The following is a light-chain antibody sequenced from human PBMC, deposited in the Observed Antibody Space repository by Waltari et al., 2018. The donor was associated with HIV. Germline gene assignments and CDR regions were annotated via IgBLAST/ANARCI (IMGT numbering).Light chain of an antibody. CDR3: SSHTSSTTRV. CDR2: EVT. CDR1: SSDVGGYNY. V-gene: IGLV2-14*01. J-gene: IGLJ3*02. Sequence: QSALTQPASVSGSPGQSITISCTGTSSDVGGYNYVSWYQQHPGKAPKLMIYEVTNRPSGVSNRFAGSKSGNTASLTSSGVQPEDEADYYCSSHTSSTTRVFGGGTKLTVL.